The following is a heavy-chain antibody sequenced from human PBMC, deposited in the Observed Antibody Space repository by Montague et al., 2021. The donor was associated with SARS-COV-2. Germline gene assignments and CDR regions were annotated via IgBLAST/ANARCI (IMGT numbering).Heavy chain of an antibody. Sequence: SLRLSCAASGFAFNNFAMSWVRQAPGKGLEWVSSIFGSAAGTYYADSVKGRFTISRDNSKNTLYVQMNSLRAEDTAVYYCARERAITMVRGIIRPTKWFDPWGQGTLVTVSS. CDR1: GFAFNNFA. J-gene: IGHJ5*02. CDR2: IFGSAAGT. V-gene: IGHV3-23*01. D-gene: IGHD3-10*01. CDR3: ARERAITMVRGIIRPTKWFDP.